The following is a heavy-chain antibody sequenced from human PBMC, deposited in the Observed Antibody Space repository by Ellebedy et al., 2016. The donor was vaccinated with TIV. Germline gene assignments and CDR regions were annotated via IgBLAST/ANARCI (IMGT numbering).Heavy chain of an antibody. V-gene: IGHV2-5*02. CDR1: GFSLSTSGVA. J-gene: IGHJ5*02. CDR3: AHSIVVVSAASHWFDP. Sequence: SGPTLVKPTQTLTLTCTLSGFSLSTSGVAVGWIRQPPGKPLEWLAVIYRDDDKRYSPSLKSRLTITKDTSKNQVVLTMSNMDPVDTATYYCAHSIVVVSAASHWFDPWGQGNLVTVSS. D-gene: IGHD2-2*01. CDR2: IYRDDDK.